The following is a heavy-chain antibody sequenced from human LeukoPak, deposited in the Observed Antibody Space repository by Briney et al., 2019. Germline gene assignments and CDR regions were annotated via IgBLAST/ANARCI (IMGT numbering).Heavy chain of an antibody. V-gene: IGHV4-4*07. D-gene: IGHD2-21*02. CDR2: IYTSGST. CDR1: GGSISSYY. CDR3: ARGDAENKKKHIVVVTAILKYFDY. J-gene: IGHJ4*02. Sequence: SETLSLTCTVSGGSISSYYWSWIRQPAGKGLEWIGRIYTSGSTNYNPSLKSRVTISVDTSKNQFSLKLSSVTAADTAVYYCARGDAENKKKHIVVVTAILKYFDYWGQGTLVTVSS.